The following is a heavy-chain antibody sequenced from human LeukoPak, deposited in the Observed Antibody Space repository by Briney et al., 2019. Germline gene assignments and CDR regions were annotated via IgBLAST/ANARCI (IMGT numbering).Heavy chain of an antibody. CDR3: ARGIRAGVWAFDI. CDR1: GFTLSNYA. CDR2: ISTDGKEK. V-gene: IGHV3-33*05. D-gene: IGHD3-10*01. J-gene: IGHJ3*02. Sequence: GRSLRLSCAASGFTLSNYAMHWVRQAPGKGLEWVTVISTDGKEKKYAHSVKGRFTISRENAKKSLYLQMNSLRDGDTAVYYCARGIRAGVWAFDIWGQGTMVTVAS.